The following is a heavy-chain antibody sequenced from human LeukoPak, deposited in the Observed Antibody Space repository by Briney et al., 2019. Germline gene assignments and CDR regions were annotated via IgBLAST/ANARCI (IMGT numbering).Heavy chain of an antibody. V-gene: IGHV3-48*01. CDR1: GFTFSSYS. D-gene: IGHD3-10*01. Sequence: HPGGSLRLSCAASGFTFSSYSMNWVRQAPGKGLEWVSYSSSSSSTIYYADSVKGRFTISRDNAKNSLYLQMNSLRAEDTAVYYCARGALLWPMDYWGQGTLVTVSS. CDR2: SSSSSSTI. J-gene: IGHJ4*02. CDR3: ARGALLWPMDY.